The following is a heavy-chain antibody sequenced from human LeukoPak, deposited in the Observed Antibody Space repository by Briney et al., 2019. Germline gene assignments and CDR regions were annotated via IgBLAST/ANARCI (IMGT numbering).Heavy chain of an antibody. CDR3: AKGGYTEDAFDI. J-gene: IGHJ3*02. D-gene: IGHD5-24*01. CDR1: GFTVSSNS. V-gene: IGHV3-53*01. Sequence: GGSLRLSCTVSGFTVSSNSMSWVRQAPGKGLEWVSFIYSDNTHYSDSVKGRFTISRDNSKNTLYLQMNSLRAEDTAVYYCAKGGYTEDAFDIWGQGTMVTVSS. CDR2: IYSDNT.